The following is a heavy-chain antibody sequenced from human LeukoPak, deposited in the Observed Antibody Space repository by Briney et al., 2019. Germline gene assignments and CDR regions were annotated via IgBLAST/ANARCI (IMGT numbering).Heavy chain of an antibody. CDR2: ISYDGSNK. Sequence: SLRLSCSASGFTFSSYGMHWVRQAPGKGLEWVAVISYDGSNKYYADSVKGRFTISRDNSKNTLYLQMNSLRAEDTAVYYCARDGDYGDYLDYWGQGTLVTVSS. CDR3: ARDGDYGDYLDY. V-gene: IGHV3-30*03. J-gene: IGHJ4*02. CDR1: GFTFSSYG. D-gene: IGHD4-17*01.